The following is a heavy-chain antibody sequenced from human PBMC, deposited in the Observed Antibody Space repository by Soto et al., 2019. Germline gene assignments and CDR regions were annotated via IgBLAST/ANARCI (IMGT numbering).Heavy chain of an antibody. CDR3: ARAYYDFWSGSYYYYMDV. CDR1: GGSISSRY. Sequence: SETLSLTCSVSGGSISSRYWSWIRQPPGKGLEWIGNIYYSGSANYNPSLKSRVTISLDTSKNQFSPKLNSVTAADTAVYYCARAYYDFWSGSYYYYMDVWGRGTTVTVSS. D-gene: IGHD3-3*01. CDR2: IYYSGSA. V-gene: IGHV4-59*08. J-gene: IGHJ6*03.